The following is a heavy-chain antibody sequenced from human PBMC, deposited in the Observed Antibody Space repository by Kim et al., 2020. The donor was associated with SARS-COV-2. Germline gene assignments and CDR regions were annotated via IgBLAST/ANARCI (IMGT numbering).Heavy chain of an antibody. CDR2: IYYSGST. Sequence: SETLSLTCTVSGGSISSYYWSWIRQPPGKGLEWIGYIYYSGSTNYNPSLKSRVTISVDTSKNQFSLKLSSVTAADTAVYYCAKNSYYDFWSGHYYYYMDIWGKGTTVTVSS. J-gene: IGHJ6*03. V-gene: IGHV4-59*01. D-gene: IGHD3-3*01. CDR1: GGSISSYY. CDR3: AKNSYYDFWSGHYYYYMDI.